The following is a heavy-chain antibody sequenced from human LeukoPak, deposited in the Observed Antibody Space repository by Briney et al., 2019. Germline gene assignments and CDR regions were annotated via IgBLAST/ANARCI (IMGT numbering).Heavy chain of an antibody. CDR3: ARVSSSGATMGTFDI. Sequence: ASVKVSRKASGYTFTSYYIHWVRQAPGQGPEWMGIINPSGGTTSYAQKFQGRVTMTRDMSTSTVYMELSGLRSEDTAVYYCARVSSSGATMGTFDIWGQGTMVTVSS. V-gene: IGHV1-46*01. D-gene: IGHD6-25*01. J-gene: IGHJ3*02. CDR1: GYTFTSYY. CDR2: INPSGGTT.